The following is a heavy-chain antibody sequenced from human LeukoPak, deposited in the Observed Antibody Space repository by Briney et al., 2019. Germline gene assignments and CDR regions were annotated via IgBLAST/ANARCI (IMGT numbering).Heavy chain of an antibody. Sequence: GVSLRLSCAASGFTFSSYAMSWVRHAPGKGLEWVSAISGSGGSTYYADSVKGRFTISRDNSKNTLYLQMNSLRAEDMAVYYCAEWDDFWSGYNAFDIWGQGTMVTVSS. J-gene: IGHJ3*02. CDR3: AEWDDFWSGYNAFDI. V-gene: IGHV3-23*01. CDR1: GFTFSSYA. D-gene: IGHD3-3*01. CDR2: ISGSGGST.